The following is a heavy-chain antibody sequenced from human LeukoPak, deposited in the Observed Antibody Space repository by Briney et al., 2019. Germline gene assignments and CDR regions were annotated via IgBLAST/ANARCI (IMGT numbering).Heavy chain of an antibody. J-gene: IGHJ4*02. CDR1: GFTFSSYS. CDR2: ISGSGGST. V-gene: IGHV3-23*01. CDR3: AKDFHGDYEGY. Sequence: GGSLRLSCAASGFTFSSYSMNWVRQAPGKGLEWVSAISGSGGSTYYADSVKGRFTISRDNSKNTLYLQMNSLRAEDTAVYYCAKDFHGDYEGYWGQGTLVTVSS. D-gene: IGHD4-17*01.